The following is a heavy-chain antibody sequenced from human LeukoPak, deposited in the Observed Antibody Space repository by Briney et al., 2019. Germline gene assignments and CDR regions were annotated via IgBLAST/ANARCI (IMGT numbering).Heavy chain of an antibody. Sequence: ASVKVSCKASGYTFTGYYMHWVRQAPGQGLEWMGWINPNSGGTNYAQKFQGRVTMTRDTSISTAYMELSRLRSDDTAVYYCARAGDTAYYYYGMDVWGQGTTVTVSS. V-gene: IGHV1-2*02. CDR3: ARAGDTAYYYYGMDV. CDR2: INPNSGGT. D-gene: IGHD3-10*01. CDR1: GYTFTGYY. J-gene: IGHJ6*02.